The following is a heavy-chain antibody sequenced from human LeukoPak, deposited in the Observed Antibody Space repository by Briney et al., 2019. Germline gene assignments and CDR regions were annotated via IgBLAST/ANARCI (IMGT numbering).Heavy chain of an antibody. CDR2: INPSGCST. D-gene: IGHD3-22*01. Sequence: ASVKVSCKASGYTFASYYMHWVRQAPGQGLEWMGIINPSGCSTSYAQKFQGRVTMTRDTSTSTVYMELSSLRSEDTAVYYCASTYYYDSSGYGLVRLGPFDYWGQGTLVTVSS. CDR1: GYTFASYY. V-gene: IGHV1-46*01. CDR3: ASTYYYDSSGYGLVRLGPFDY. J-gene: IGHJ4*02.